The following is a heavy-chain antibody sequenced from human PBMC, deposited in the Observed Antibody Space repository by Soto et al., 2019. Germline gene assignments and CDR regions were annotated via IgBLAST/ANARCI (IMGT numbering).Heavy chain of an antibody. J-gene: IGHJ5*02. CDR2: IYYTGST. CDR1: GGSISSYY. Sequence: PSETLSLTCTVSGGSISSYYWSWIRQPPGKGLEWIGYIYYTGSTDYNPSLKSRVTMSVDTSKNQFSLKLGSVTAADTAVYYCALCIAAAGTWWFDPWGQRTPVTVSS. D-gene: IGHD6-13*01. CDR3: ALCIAAAGTWWFDP. V-gene: IGHV4-59*01.